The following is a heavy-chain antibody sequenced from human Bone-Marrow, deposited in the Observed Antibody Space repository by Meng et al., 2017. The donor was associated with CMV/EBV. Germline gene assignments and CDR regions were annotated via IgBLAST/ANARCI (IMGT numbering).Heavy chain of an antibody. CDR2: IYPGDSYT. J-gene: IGHJ4*02. V-gene: IGHV5-51*01. CDR1: GYSFTSYW. Sequence: KVSRKGSGYSFTSYWIGWVRQMPGKGLEWMGIIYPGDSYTRYSPSFQGQVTISADKSISTAYLQWSSLKASDTAMYYCARRRRTGTTHFDYWGQGTLVTVSS. D-gene: IGHD1-7*01. CDR3: ARRRRTGTTHFDY.